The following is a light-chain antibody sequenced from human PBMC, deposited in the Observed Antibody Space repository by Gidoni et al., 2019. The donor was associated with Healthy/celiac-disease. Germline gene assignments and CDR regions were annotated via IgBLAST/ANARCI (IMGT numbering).Light chain of an antibody. J-gene: IGKJ1*01. CDR1: QSVSSY. Sequence: EIVLTQSPATLSLSPGERATLSCRASQSVSSYLAWYQQKPGQAPRLLIYDASNRATGIPARFSGSGSGTDFTLTIISLEPEDFAVYYCQQRSNWPPGRTFGQXTKVEIK. CDR3: QQRSNWPPGRT. V-gene: IGKV3-11*01. CDR2: DAS.